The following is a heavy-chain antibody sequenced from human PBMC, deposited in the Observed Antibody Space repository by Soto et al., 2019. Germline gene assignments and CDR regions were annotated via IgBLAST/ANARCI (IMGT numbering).Heavy chain of an antibody. V-gene: IGHV1-69*13. D-gene: IGHD3-10*01. CDR3: AREHYYGSGSYRGREWFDY. J-gene: IGHJ4*02. Sequence: ASVKVSCKASGGTFSSYAISWVRQAPGQGLEWMGGIIPIFGTANYAQKFQGRVTITADESTSTAYMELSSLRSEDTAVYYCAREHYYGSGSYRGREWFDYWGQGTLVTVSS. CDR1: GGTFSSYA. CDR2: IIPIFGTA.